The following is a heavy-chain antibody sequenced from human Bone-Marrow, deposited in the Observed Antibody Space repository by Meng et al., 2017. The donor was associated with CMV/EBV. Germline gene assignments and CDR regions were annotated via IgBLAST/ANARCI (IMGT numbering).Heavy chain of an antibody. D-gene: IGHD2-2*01. CDR2: ISAYNGNT. Sequence: AGVKVSCKDSGYTFTSYGISWVRQAPGQGLEWMGWISAYNGNTNYAQKLQGRVTMTTDTSTSTAYMELRSLRSDDTAVYYCARCGLEVVPAYNWFDPWGQGTLVTVSS. CDR3: ARCGLEVVPAYNWFDP. CDR1: GYTFTSYG. V-gene: IGHV1-18*01. J-gene: IGHJ5*02.